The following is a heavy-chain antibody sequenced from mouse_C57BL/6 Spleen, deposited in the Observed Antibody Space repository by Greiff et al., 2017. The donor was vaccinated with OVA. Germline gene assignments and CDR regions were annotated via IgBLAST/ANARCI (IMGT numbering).Heavy chain of an antibody. Sequence: EVKLQESGAELVKPGASVKLSCTASGFNIKDYYMHWVKQRTEQGLEWIGRIDPEDGETKYAPKFQGKATITADTSSNTAYLQLSSLTSEDTAVYYCARSAITTVVAYYFDYWGQGTTLTVSS. CDR2: IDPEDGET. CDR3: ARSAITTVVAYYFDY. J-gene: IGHJ2*01. CDR1: GFNIKDYY. V-gene: IGHV14-2*01. D-gene: IGHD1-1*01.